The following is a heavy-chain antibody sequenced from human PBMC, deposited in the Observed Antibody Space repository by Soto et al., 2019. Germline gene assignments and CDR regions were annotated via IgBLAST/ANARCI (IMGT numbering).Heavy chain of an antibody. CDR1: GFTFSSYS. V-gene: IGHV3-21*01. J-gene: IGHJ6*02. CDR2: ISSSSSYI. Sequence: GGSLRLSCAASGFTFSSYSMNWVRQAPGKGLEWVSSISSSSSYIYYADSVKGRFTISRDNAKNSLYLQMNSLRAEDTAVYYCARDSAATRDYYYYYGMDVWGQGTTVTVSS. D-gene: IGHD2-15*01. CDR3: ARDSAATRDYYYYYGMDV.